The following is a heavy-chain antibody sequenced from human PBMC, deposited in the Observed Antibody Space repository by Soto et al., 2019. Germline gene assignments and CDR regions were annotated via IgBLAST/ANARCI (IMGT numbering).Heavy chain of an antibody. CDR2: INAANGDT. Sequence: ASVKVSCKASGYTFTSYGIHWVRQAPGQRLEWMGWINAANGDTKYSPKFQGRVTITRDTSASTAYMELSSLRSEDMAVYYCVRRHVSATGIDWFDPWGRGTLVTVSS. V-gene: IGHV1-3*01. D-gene: IGHD6-13*01. CDR1: GYTFTSYG. CDR3: VRRHVSATGIDWFDP. J-gene: IGHJ5*02.